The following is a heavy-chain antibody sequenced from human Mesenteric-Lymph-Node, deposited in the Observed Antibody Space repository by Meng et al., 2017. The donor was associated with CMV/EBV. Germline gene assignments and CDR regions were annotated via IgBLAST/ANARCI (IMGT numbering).Heavy chain of an antibody. CDR2: ISASGSST. CDR1: GFTFSTYA. Sequence: SGFTFSTYARNWVRQAPGKGLEWVSGISASGSSTYYADSVKGRFTISRDNSKNTLHLQMNSLRVEDTAIYFCAKAQSNNYDILTGSDYWGQGTLVTVSS. D-gene: IGHD3-9*01. V-gene: IGHV3-23*01. J-gene: IGHJ4*02. CDR3: AKAQSNNYDILTGSDY.